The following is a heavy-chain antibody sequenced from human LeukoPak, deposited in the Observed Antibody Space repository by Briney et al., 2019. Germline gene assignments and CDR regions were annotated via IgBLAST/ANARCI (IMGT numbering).Heavy chain of an antibody. D-gene: IGHD1/OR15-1a*01. J-gene: IGHJ4*02. CDR3: ARWRTTYLDY. CDR1: GYTFTNYY. V-gene: IGHV1-46*01. CDR2: INPSGGST. Sequence: ASVKVSCKASGYTFTNYYIHWVRQAPGQGLEWMGIINPSGGSTNYAQKFQGRVTMTTDTSTITVYMEVSSLRSEDTAVYYCARWRTTYLDYWGQGTLDTVSS.